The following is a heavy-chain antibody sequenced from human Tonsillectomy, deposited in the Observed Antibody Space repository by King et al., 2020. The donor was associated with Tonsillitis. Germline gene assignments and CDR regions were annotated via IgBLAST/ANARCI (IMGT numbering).Heavy chain of an antibody. CDR3: ARLVTKVRGADYFDY. J-gene: IGHJ4*02. V-gene: IGHV4-59*08. Sequence: VQLQESGPGLVKPSETLSLTCTVFGGSISSYYWSWIRQPPGKGLEWIGYIYYSGSTNYNPSLKSRVTISVDTSKNQFSLKLSSVTAADTAVYYCARLVTKVRGADYFDYWGQGTLVTVSS. D-gene: IGHD3-10*01. CDR1: GGSISSYY. CDR2: IYYSGST.